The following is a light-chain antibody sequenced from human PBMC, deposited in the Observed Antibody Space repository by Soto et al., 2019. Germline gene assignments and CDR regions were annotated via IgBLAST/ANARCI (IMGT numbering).Light chain of an antibody. CDR3: QPRSNWPIT. V-gene: IGKV3-11*01. CDR2: DAS. J-gene: IGKJ5*01. Sequence: EIVLTQSPATLSLSPGERATLSCRASQSVSSYLAWYQQKPGQAPRLLIYDASNRATGIPARFSGSGSGTDFTLTISSPEPEDFAVYYCQPRSNWPITFGQGTRLEIK. CDR1: QSVSSY.